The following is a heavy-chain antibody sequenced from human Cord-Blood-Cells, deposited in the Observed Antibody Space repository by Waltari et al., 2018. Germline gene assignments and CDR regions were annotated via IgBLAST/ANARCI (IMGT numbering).Heavy chain of an antibody. CDR2: TYYRSKWYN. Sequence: QVQLQQSGPGLVKPSQTLSLTCASSGDSVSSNSPAWNWIRQSPSRGLEWLGRTYYRSKWYNDYAVSVKSRITINPDTSKNQFSLQLNSVTPEDTAVYYCARDPKYSSSSYYYGMDVWGQGTTVTVSS. CDR1: GDSVSSNSPA. V-gene: IGHV6-1*01. CDR3: ARDPKYSSSSYYYGMDV. D-gene: IGHD6-6*01. J-gene: IGHJ6*02.